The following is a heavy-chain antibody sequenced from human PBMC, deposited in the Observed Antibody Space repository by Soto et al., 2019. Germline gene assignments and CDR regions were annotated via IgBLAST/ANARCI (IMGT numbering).Heavy chain of an antibody. CDR2: ISYDGNNK. Sequence: QVQLVESGGGVIEPGRSRRLSRGASGFKFSSYGMHWVREAPGKGLEWVAVISYDGNNKDYADSVKGRFTISRDNSKNTSSLQMNSLRAEDTAVYYCAKGLVGYVFGVQDYYFGMDVWGQGTTVAVSS. V-gene: IGHV3-30*18. D-gene: IGHD1-26*01. J-gene: IGHJ6*02. CDR1: GFKFSSYG. CDR3: AKGLVGYVFGVQDYYFGMDV.